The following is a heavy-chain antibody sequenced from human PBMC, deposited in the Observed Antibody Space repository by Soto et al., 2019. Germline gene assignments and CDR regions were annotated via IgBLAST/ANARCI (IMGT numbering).Heavy chain of an antibody. CDR1: GITFSRYD. J-gene: IGHJ5*02. V-gene: IGHV3-23*01. CDR2: INGGRS. CDR3: ATQAWDL. Sequence: EVQLLESGGGLVQPGGSLRLSCEASGITFSRYDMSWVRQAPGKGLEWVSAINGGRSFYGDSVEGRFTVSRDNSKNTLYLQMNSLRVEDTAIYYCATQAWDLWGQGTLVTVS.